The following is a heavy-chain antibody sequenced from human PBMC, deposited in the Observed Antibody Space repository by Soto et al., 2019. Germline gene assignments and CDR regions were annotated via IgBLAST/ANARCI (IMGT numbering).Heavy chain of an antibody. CDR3: ARGGFGESESSSSPDYYGMEV. CDR1: GGTFSSYA. V-gene: IGHV1-69*13. Sequence: ASVKVSCKASGGTFSSYAISWVRQAPGQGLEWMGGIIPIFGTANYAQKFQGRVTITADESTSTAYMELSSLRSEDTAVYYCARGGFGESESSSSPDYYGMEVWGQGTTVTVSS. CDR2: IIPIFGTA. J-gene: IGHJ6*01. D-gene: IGHD6-6*01.